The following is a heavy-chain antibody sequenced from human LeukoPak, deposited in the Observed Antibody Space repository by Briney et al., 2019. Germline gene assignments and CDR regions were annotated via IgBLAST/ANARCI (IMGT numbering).Heavy chain of an antibody. Sequence: GASVKVSCKASGYTFTSYDINWVRQATGQGLEWMGWVNADSGSTAFAQKFQGRVTMTRNTTTSTAYMELSSVRPDDTAVYYCARAAQYSYYYGMDVWGQGTTVTVSS. CDR3: ARAAQYSYYYGMDV. V-gene: IGHV1-8*01. CDR1: GYTFTSYD. J-gene: IGHJ6*02. CDR2: VNADSGST. D-gene: IGHD2-15*01.